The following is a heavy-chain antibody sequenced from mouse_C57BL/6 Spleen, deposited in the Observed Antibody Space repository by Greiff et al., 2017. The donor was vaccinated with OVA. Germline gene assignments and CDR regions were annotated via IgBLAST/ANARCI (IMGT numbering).Heavy chain of an antibody. CDR2: IDPSDSYT. CDR1: GYTFTSYW. D-gene: IGHD3-3*01. CDR3: ARGGGHEDY. V-gene: IGHV1-50*01. Sequence: QVQLQQPGAELVKPGASVKLSCKASGYTFTSYWMQWVKQRPGQGLEWIGEIDPSDSYTNYNQKFKGKATLTVDTSSSTAYMQLSSLTSEDSAVYYCARGGGHEDYWGQGTSVTVSS. J-gene: IGHJ4*01.